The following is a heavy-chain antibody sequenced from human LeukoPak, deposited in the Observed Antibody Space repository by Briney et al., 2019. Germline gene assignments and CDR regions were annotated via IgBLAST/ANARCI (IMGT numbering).Heavy chain of an antibody. CDR3: ARVTTDAFDI. D-gene: IGHD4-11*01. CDR1: GFTFSSYA. V-gene: IGHV3-66*01. Sequence: GGSLRLSCAASGFTFSSYAMSWVRQAPGKGLEWVSIIYSGGTTYYADSVKGRFTISRDNSKNTVYLQMNSLRAEDTAVYYCARVTTDAFDIWGRGTMVTVSS. J-gene: IGHJ3*02. CDR2: IYSGGTT.